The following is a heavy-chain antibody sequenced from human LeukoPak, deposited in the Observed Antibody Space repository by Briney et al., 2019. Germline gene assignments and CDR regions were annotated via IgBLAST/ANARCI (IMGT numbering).Heavy chain of an antibody. J-gene: IGHJ3*02. V-gene: IGHV6-1*01. CDR3: ARQHSSGYPRGAFDI. D-gene: IGHD6-19*01. CDR2: IYYRSKWYN. CDR1: GDSVSSNSAG. Sequence: SQTLSLTCAISGDSVSSNSAGWNWIRQSPSRGLEWLGRIYYRSKWYNDYAVSLRSRISINPDTSKNHFSLQLNSVTPEDTAVYYCARQHSSGYPRGAFDIWGQGTMVTVSS.